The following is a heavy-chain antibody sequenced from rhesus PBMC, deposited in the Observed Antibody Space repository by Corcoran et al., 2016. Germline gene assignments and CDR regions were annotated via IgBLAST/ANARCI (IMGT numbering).Heavy chain of an antibody. CDR2: ISGSSGST. J-gene: IGHJ4*01. D-gene: IGHD3-9*01. V-gene: IGHV4-65*01. Sequence: QVQLQESGPGLVKPSETLSLTCAVSGGSISSSNWWSWIRQPPGKGLEWIGYISGSSGSTYYNPSLKSRVTISTDTAKNQLSLKLSSVTAADTAVYYCARASYEDDYGYYYTDFDYWGQGVLVTVSS. CDR3: ARASYEDDYGYYYTDFDY. CDR1: GGSISSSNW.